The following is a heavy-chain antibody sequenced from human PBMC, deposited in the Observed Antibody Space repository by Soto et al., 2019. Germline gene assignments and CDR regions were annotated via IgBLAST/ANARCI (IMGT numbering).Heavy chain of an antibody. J-gene: IGHJ3*02. D-gene: IGHD5-18*01. V-gene: IGHV4-59*01. CDR1: GGSISSYY. CDR3: ARRYGKNAFDI. Sequence: SSETLSLTCTVSGGSISSYYWSWIRQPPGKGLERIGYIYYSGSTNYNPSLKSRVTISVDTSKNQFSLKLSSVTAADTAVYYCARRYGKNAFDIWGQGTMVSVSS. CDR2: IYYSGST.